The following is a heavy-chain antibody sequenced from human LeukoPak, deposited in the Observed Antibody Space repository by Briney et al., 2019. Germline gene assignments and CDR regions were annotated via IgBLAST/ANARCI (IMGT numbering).Heavy chain of an antibody. D-gene: IGHD1-26*01. CDR2: IYYSGST. Sequence: SETLSLTCTVSGGSISSSSYYWGWIRQPPGKGLEWIGSIYYSGSTYYNPSLKSRVTISVDTSKDQFSLKLSSVTAADTAVYYCARVSEWELLPDAFDIWGRGTMVTVSS. J-gene: IGHJ3*02. CDR3: ARVSEWELLPDAFDI. CDR1: GGSISSSSYY. V-gene: IGHV4-39*07.